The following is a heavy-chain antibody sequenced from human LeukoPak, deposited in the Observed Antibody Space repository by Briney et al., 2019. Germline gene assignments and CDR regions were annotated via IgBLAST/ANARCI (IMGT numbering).Heavy chain of an antibody. D-gene: IGHD1-26*01. CDR2: IKQDGSEK. V-gene: IGHV3-7*01. CDR3: ARDRGGYYRRYYFDY. CDR1: GFTFSSYW. J-gene: IGHJ4*02. Sequence: GGSLRLSCAASGFTFSSYWMSWVRQAPGKGREGVANIKQDGSEKYYVDSVKGRFTISRDNAKNSLYLQMNSLRAEDTAVYYCARDRGGYYRRYYFDYWGQGTLVTVSS.